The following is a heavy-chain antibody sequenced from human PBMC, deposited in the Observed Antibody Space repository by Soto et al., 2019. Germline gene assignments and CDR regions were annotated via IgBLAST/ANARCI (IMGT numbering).Heavy chain of an antibody. V-gene: IGHV3-23*01. Sequence: EVQLLVSGGDLVQPGGSLRLSCAASGFAFSIYAMSWVRQAPGKGLEWVSGISSSGDRTYYTDSVKGRFTISRDNSRNTLYLQINSLRVEDTALYYCANKYGDYPDYFDYWGQGTPVTVSS. CDR3: ANKYGDYPDYFDY. CDR2: ISSSGDRT. D-gene: IGHD4-17*01. J-gene: IGHJ4*02. CDR1: GFAFSIYA.